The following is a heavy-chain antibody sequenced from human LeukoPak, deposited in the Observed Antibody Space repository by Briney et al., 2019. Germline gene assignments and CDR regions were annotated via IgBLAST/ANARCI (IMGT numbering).Heavy chain of an antibody. CDR1: GFTFSSYA. D-gene: IGHD2-2*01. V-gene: IGHV3-23*01. CDR2: ISGSGGST. Sequence: GRSLRLSCAASGFTFSSYAMSWVRQAPGKGLEWVSAISGSGGSTYYADSVKGRFTISRDNSKNTLYLQMNSLRAEDTAVYYCAKDIVVAYPYYYGMDVWGQGTTVTVSS. J-gene: IGHJ6*02. CDR3: AKDIVVAYPYYYGMDV.